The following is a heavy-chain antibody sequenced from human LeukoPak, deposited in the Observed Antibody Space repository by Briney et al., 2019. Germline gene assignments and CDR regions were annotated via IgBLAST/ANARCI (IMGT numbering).Heavy chain of an antibody. CDR1: GFTFSSYS. CDR2: ISSSSSTI. CDR3: AREGYQLLTGHYYYYYYMDV. J-gene: IGHJ6*03. D-gene: IGHD2-2*01. Sequence: GGSLRLSCAASGFTFSSYSMNWVRQAPGKGLEWVSYISSSSSTIYYADSVKGRFTISRDNAKNSLYLQMNSLRAEDTAVYYCAREGYQLLTGHYYYYYYMDVWGKGTTVTVSS. V-gene: IGHV3-48*01.